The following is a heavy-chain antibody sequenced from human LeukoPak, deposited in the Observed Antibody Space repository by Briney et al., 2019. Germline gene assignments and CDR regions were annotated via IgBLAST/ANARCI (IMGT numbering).Heavy chain of an antibody. D-gene: IGHD7-27*01. CDR2: INEDGYEK. CDR3: AKDPGDKDIDRWFDP. Sequence: GGSLRLSCVDSGFSFSSYWMSWVRQAPGKGLEWVANINEDGYEKYYVGSVKGRFTISRDNAKNSLYLYMSGLRVEDTAVYYCAKDPGDKDIDRWFDPWGQGTLVTVSS. CDR1: GFSFSSYW. J-gene: IGHJ5*02. V-gene: IGHV3-7*03.